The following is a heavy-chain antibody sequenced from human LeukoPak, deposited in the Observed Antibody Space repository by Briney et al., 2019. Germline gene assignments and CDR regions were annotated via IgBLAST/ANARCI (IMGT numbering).Heavy chain of an antibody. V-gene: IGHV3-48*03. CDR3: ARTKWLEAIDY. J-gene: IGHJ4*02. D-gene: IGHD6-19*01. CDR2: ISSSGSTI. Sequence: GGSLRLSCAASGFTFSSYEMDWVRQAPGKGLEWVSYISSSGSTIYYADSVKGRFTISRDNAKNSLYLQMNSLRAEDTAVYYCARTKWLEAIDYWGQRTLVTVSS. CDR1: GFTFSSYE.